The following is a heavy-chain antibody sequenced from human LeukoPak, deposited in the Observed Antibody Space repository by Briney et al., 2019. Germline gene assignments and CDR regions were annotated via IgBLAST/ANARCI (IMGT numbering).Heavy chain of an antibody. CDR2: IYYSGST. Sequence: SETLSLTCTVSGGSISSGDYYWSWIRQHPGKGLEWIGYIYYSGSTYYNPSLKSRVTISVDTSKSQFSLKLSSVTAADTAVYYCARGSYDSSGYYYGYWGQGTLVTVSS. CDR1: GGSISSGDYY. CDR3: ARGSYDSSGYYYGY. D-gene: IGHD3-22*01. J-gene: IGHJ4*02. V-gene: IGHV4-31*03.